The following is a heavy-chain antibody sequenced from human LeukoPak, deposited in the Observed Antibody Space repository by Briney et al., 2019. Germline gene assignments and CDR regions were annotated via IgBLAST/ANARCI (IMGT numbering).Heavy chain of an antibody. Sequence: GASVKVSCKASGGTFSSYAISWVRQAPGQGLEWMGGIIPIFGTANYAQKFQGRVTITADESTSTAYMELSSLRSEDTAVYYCAQSSGCTSCYTRWFDPWGQGTLVTVSS. CDR3: AQSSGCTSCYTRWFDP. V-gene: IGHV1-69*13. CDR1: GGTFSSYA. CDR2: IIPIFGTA. J-gene: IGHJ5*02. D-gene: IGHD2-2*02.